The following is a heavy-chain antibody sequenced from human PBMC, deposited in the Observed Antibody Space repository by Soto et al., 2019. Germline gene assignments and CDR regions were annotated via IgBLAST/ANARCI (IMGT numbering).Heavy chain of an antibody. D-gene: IGHD6-25*01. Sequence: GGSLRLSCAASGFTFSSYAMSWVRQAPGKGLEWVSAISGSGGSTYYADSVKGRFTISRDNSKNTLYLQMNSLRTEDTAVYYCAPPSRAATAFDYWGKGTLVTVSS. J-gene: IGHJ4*02. CDR3: APPSRAATAFDY. CDR2: ISGSGGST. V-gene: IGHV3-23*01. CDR1: GFTFSSYA.